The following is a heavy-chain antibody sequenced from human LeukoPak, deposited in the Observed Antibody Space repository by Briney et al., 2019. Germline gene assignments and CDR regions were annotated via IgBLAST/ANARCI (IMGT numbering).Heavy chain of an antibody. Sequence: TSETLSLTCAVSGGSISSGGYYWSWIRQPPGKGLEWIGYIYHSGSTYYNPSLKSRVTISVDRSKNQFSLKLSSVTAADTAVYYCARVDSSSWYDWGQGTLVTVSS. J-gene: IGHJ4*02. V-gene: IGHV4-30-2*01. CDR1: GGSISSGGYY. CDR3: ARVDSSSWYD. CDR2: IYHSGST. D-gene: IGHD6-13*01.